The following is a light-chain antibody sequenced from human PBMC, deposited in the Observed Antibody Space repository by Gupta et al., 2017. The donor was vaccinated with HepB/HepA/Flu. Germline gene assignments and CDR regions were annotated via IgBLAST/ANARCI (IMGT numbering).Light chain of an antibody. V-gene: IGLV1-51*02. Sequence: QSILTQPPSMSAAPQQQVTISCSGTSSNIGNFYVSWYQQVPTSAPHILMYANIKRPSGIPDRFSASTSGDSATLGIICVHTGDEADYYCGIWDTSSSAIVFGGGTKLTVL. CDR2: ANI. J-gene: IGLJ3*02. CDR3: GIWDTSSSAIV. CDR1: SSNIGNFY.